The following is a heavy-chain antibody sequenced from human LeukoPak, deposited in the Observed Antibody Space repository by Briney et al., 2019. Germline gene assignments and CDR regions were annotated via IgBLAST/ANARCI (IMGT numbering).Heavy chain of an antibody. Sequence: SETLSLTCAVYGGSFSGYYWSWIRQPPGKGLEWIGEINHSGSTNYNPSLKSRVTISVDTSKNQFSLKLSSVTAADTAVYYCARDLDCSSTSCYRWFDPWGQGTLVTVSS. CDR1: GGSFSGYY. J-gene: IGHJ5*02. CDR2: INHSGST. V-gene: IGHV4-34*01. D-gene: IGHD2-2*01. CDR3: ARDLDCSSTSCYRWFDP.